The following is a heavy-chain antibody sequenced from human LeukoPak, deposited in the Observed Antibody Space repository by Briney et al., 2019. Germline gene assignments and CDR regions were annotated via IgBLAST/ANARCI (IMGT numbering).Heavy chain of an antibody. V-gene: IGHV4-38-2*01. Sequence: SETLSLTCAVSGYPISGGYFWGWIRQPPGQGLAWIGSIYHSGSTYYNASLKSRVTILVDMSKNHFSLKLSSVTAADTALYYCARAGLAAAGFDYWGQGTLVTVSS. CDR1: GYPISGGYF. CDR2: IYHSGST. J-gene: IGHJ4*02. D-gene: IGHD6-13*01. CDR3: ARAGLAAAGFDY.